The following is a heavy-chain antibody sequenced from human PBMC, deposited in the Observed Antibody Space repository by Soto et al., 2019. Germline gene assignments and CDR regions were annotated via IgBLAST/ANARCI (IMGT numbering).Heavy chain of an antibody. CDR3: AKDQIAGDEEVLDAFDV. V-gene: IGHV3-23*01. CDR2: ISGSGGST. D-gene: IGHD6-13*01. Sequence: GGSLRLSCAASGFTFSSYAMSWVRQAPGKGLEWVSAISGSGGSTYYADSVKGRFTISRDNSKNTLYLQMNSLRAEDTAVYSCAKDQIAGDEEVLDAFDVWGQGTMVTVSS. J-gene: IGHJ3*01. CDR1: GFTFSSYA.